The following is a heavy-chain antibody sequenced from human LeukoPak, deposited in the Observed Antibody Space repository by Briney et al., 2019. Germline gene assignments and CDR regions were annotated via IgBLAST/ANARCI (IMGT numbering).Heavy chain of an antibody. CDR3: AREEEYYDFWSGYSN. CDR2: IKQDGSEK. J-gene: IGHJ4*02. CDR1: GFTFISYW. V-gene: IGHV3-7*01. D-gene: IGHD3-3*01. Sequence: GGSLRLSCAASGFTFISYWLSWVRQAPGKGLEWVANIKQDGSEKYYVDSVKGRFTITRDNAKNSLYLQMNSLRAEDTAVYYCAREEEYYDFWSGYSNWGQGTLVTVSS.